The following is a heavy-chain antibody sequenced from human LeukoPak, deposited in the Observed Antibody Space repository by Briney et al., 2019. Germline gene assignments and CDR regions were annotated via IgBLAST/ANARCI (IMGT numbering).Heavy chain of an antibody. Sequence: ASVKVSCKASGCTFTGYYMHWVRQAPGQGLEWMGWINPNSGGTNYAQKFQGRVTMTRDTSISTAYMELSRLRSDDTAVYYCARVYKYSSSSPLVYWGQGTLVTVSS. CDR2: INPNSGGT. J-gene: IGHJ4*02. CDR1: GCTFTGYY. CDR3: ARVYKYSSSSPLVY. D-gene: IGHD6-6*01. V-gene: IGHV1-2*02.